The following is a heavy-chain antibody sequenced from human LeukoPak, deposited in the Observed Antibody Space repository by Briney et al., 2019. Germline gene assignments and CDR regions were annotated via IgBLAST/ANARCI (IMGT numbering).Heavy chain of an antibody. CDR1: GFTFTRSA. Sequence: TSVKVSCKASGFTFTRSAMQWVRQARGQRLEWIGWIVVGSGNTNYAQKFQERVTITRDMSTSTAYMELSSLRSEDTAVYYCAASGVTMIPPDYWGQGTLLTVSS. V-gene: IGHV1-58*02. CDR3: AASGVTMIPPDY. J-gene: IGHJ4*02. D-gene: IGHD3-22*01. CDR2: IVVGSGNT.